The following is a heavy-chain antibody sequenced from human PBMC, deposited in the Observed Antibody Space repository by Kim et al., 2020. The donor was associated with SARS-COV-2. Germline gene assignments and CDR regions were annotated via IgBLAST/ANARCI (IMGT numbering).Heavy chain of an antibody. D-gene: IGHD3-9*01. Sequence: GGSLRLSCAASGFTFSGSAMHWVRQASGKGLEWVGRITSKTNTYATAYAASVKGRFTISRDDSKNTAYLQMNSLKTEDTAVYYCTRAPIWPPGSGMDVWGQGTTVTVSS. J-gene: IGHJ6*02. CDR1: GFTFSGSA. CDR2: ITSKTNTYAT. CDR3: TRAPIWPPGSGMDV. V-gene: IGHV3-73*01.